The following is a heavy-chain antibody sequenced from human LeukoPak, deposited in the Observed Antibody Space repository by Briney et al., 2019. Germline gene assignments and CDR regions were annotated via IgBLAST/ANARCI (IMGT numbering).Heavy chain of an antibody. J-gene: IGHJ4*02. V-gene: IGHV3-74*01. CDR2: INTDGSAT. CDR1: GFTFSSYW. CDR3: ARTSGSNSFLDY. Sequence: PGGSLRLSCAASGFTFSSYWMHWVRHGPGKGLVWVSRINTDGSATSYADSVKGRFTISRDNAKNTLYLQMNSLRAEDTAVYYCARTSGSNSFLDYWGQGTLVTVSS. D-gene: IGHD4-23*01.